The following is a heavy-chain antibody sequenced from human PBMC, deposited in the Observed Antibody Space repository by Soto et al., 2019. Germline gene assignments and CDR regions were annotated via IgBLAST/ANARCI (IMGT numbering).Heavy chain of an antibody. V-gene: IGHV4-31*03. D-gene: IGHD3-22*01. Sequence: SETLSLTCTVSGGSISSGGYYWSWIRQHPGKGLEWIGYIYYSGSTYYNPSLKSRVIISVDTSKNQFSLKLSSVTAADTAVYYCARDLRDSSGYYYGGFDYWGQGTLVTVSS. CDR3: ARDLRDSSGYYYGGFDY. J-gene: IGHJ4*02. CDR2: IYYSGST. CDR1: GGSISSGGYY.